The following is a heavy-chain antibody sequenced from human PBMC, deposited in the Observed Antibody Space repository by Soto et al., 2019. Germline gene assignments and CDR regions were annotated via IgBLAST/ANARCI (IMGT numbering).Heavy chain of an antibody. CDR2: ISYDGSDK. J-gene: IGHJ4*02. CDR1: GFTFSSYG. Sequence: GGSLRLSCAASGFTFSSYGMHLVRQAPGKGLEWVALISYDGSDKDYADSVKGRFTISRDNSRNTLFLQMNSLRAEDTAVYYCARDYYKYYDSSGYYRSPAYWGQGTLVTVSS. D-gene: IGHD3-22*01. CDR3: ARDYYKYYDSSGYYRSPAY. V-gene: IGHV3-30*19.